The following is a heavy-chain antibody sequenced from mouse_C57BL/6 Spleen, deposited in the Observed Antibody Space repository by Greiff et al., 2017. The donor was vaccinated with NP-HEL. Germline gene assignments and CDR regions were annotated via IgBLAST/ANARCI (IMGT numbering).Heavy chain of an antibody. CDR3: TTSYYGSSPWDFDY. D-gene: IGHD1-1*01. Sequence: EVQLQQSGAELVRPGASVKLSCTASGFNIKDYYMHWVKQRPEQGLEWIGRIDPEDGDTEYAPKFQGKATMTADTSSNTAYLQLSSLTSEDTAVYYCTTSYYGSSPWDFDYWGQGTTLTVSS. V-gene: IGHV14-1*01. CDR2: IDPEDGDT. J-gene: IGHJ2*01. CDR1: GFNIKDYY.